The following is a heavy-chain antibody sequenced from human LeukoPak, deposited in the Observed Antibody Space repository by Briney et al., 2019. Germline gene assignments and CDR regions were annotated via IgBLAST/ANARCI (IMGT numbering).Heavy chain of an antibody. V-gene: IGHV4-59*01. CDR2: IYYSGST. D-gene: IGHD1-26*01. CDR1: GGSISSYY. CDR3: AAPGAMGTQTLGDAFDI. Sequence: SETLSLTCTVSGGSISSYYWSWIRQPPGKGLEWIGYIYYSGSTNYNPSLKSRVTISVDTSKNQFSLKLSSVTAADTAVYYCAAPGAMGTQTLGDAFDIWGQETMVTVSS. J-gene: IGHJ3*02.